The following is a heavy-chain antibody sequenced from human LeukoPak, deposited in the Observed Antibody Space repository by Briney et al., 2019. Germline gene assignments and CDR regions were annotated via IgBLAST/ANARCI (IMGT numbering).Heavy chain of an antibody. V-gene: IGHV3-23*01. CDR3: AKLTSIAAAGILDY. D-gene: IGHD6-13*01. CDR1: GFTFTTYA. J-gene: IGHJ4*02. CDR2: IGGGGVRT. Sequence: GGSLRLSCAASGFTFTTYAMSWVRQAPGKGLEWVSAIGGGGVRTYYADSVKGRFTISRDNSKDTLFLQMNSLRAEDTAVYYCAKLTSIAAAGILDYWGQGTLVTVSS.